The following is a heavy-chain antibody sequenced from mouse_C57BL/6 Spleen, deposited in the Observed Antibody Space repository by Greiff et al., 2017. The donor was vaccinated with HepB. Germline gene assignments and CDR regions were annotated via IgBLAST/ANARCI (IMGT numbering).Heavy chain of an antibody. J-gene: IGHJ1*03. Sequence: QVQLQQSGAELVMPGASVKLSCKASGYTFTSYWMHWVKQRPGQGLEWIGEIDPSDSYTNYNQKFKGKSTLTVDKSSSTAYMQLSSLTSEDSAVYYCARGGLLPRYFDVWGTGTTVTVSS. D-gene: IGHD2-3*01. V-gene: IGHV1-69*01. CDR2: IDPSDSYT. CDR1: GYTFTSYW. CDR3: ARGGLLPRYFDV.